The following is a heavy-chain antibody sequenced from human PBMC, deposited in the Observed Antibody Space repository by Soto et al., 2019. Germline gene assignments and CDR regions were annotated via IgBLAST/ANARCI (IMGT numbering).Heavy chain of an antibody. V-gene: IGHV1-46*01. CDR1: RDTFTSYY. J-gene: IGHJ5*02. CDR3: ARSSGGNFGIIIEGTNWFDP. D-gene: IGHD1-26*01. Sequence: QLVQSGGEVKQPGASVKVSCKAPRDTFTSYYINWVRQAPGQGLEWMGVINPHGGSTAYAQKFKGRVTLTRDTSASTVYMEVSSLTSEDTAMYYCARSSGGNFGIIIEGTNWFDPWGQGTLVTVSS. CDR2: INPHGGST.